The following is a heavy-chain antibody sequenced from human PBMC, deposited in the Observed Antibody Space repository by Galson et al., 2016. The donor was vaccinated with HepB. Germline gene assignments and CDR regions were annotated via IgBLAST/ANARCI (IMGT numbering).Heavy chain of an antibody. CDR1: GFTFTTFY. CDR2: VSSSGNSI. D-gene: IGHD5-12*01. J-gene: IGHJ6*02. Sequence: SLRLSCAASGFTFTTFYMSWIRQAPGKGLEWISYVSSSGNSIYYADSVKGRFTISRDNAKNSLYLQLNSLRAEDTAVYFCARFQEGGYDSTSYYYYYGFDVWGQGTTVTVS. CDR3: ARFQEGGYDSTSYYYYYGFDV. V-gene: IGHV3-11*01.